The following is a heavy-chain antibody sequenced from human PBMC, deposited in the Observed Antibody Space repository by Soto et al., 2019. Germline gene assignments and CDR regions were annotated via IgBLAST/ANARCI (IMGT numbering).Heavy chain of an antibody. J-gene: IGHJ3*02. Sequence: QLHLVQSGAVVKKPGASVTVSCSASGYPVTAYYMHWVRQAPGRGLEWMGGINPATGAAKYTQTFPGRVIMTRDTSTSTVFMELSGLTSEDPAVFYCARGGGVGVAGSAAFDMWGQGTLVTVSS. CDR1: GYPVTAYY. CDR3: ARGGGVGVAGSAAFDM. CDR2: INPATGAA. V-gene: IGHV1-2*02. D-gene: IGHD3-3*01.